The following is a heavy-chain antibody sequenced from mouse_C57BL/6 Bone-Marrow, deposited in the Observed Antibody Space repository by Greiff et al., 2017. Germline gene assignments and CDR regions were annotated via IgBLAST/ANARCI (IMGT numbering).Heavy chain of an antibody. V-gene: IGHV5-15*01. CDR1: GFTFSDYG. CDR2: ISNLAYSI. D-gene: IGHD1-1*01. CDR3: ARRGITTVVATDYAMDY. Sequence: EVHLVESGGGLVQPGGSLKLSCAASGFTFSDYGMAWVRQAPRKGPEWVAFISNLAYSIYYADTVTGRFTISRENAKNTLYLEMSSLRSEDTAMYYCARRGITTVVATDYAMDYWGQGTSVTVSS. J-gene: IGHJ4*01.